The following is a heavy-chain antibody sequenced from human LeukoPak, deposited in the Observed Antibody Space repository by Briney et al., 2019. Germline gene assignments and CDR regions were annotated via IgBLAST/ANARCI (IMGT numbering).Heavy chain of an antibody. Sequence: PGGSLRLSCAASGFTVSSNYMSWVRQAPGKGLEWVSVIYSGGSTYYADSVKGRFTISRDNSKNTLYLQMNSLRAEDTAVYYCASGSGSYRTPYYYMDVWGKGTTVTVSS. J-gene: IGHJ6*03. D-gene: IGHD3-10*01. CDR2: IYSGGST. CDR3: ASGSGSYRTPYYYMDV. CDR1: GFTVSSNY. V-gene: IGHV3-53*01.